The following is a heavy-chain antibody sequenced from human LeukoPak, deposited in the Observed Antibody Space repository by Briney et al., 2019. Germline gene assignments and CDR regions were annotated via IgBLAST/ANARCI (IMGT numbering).Heavy chain of an antibody. CDR1: GFTVSNYG. CDR2: ITGIVNST. V-gene: IGHV3-23*01. J-gene: IGHJ4*02. Sequence: GWTLGLSRAASGFTVSNYGMSWVRQAPGKGLEWLPPITGIVNSTSYADSVKGRFTISRDHSKNTLYLQMNSRRAEDTAVYYCAKGRGYCSGGSCYSDYWGQGTLVTVSS. D-gene: IGHD2-15*01. CDR3: AKGRGYCSGGSCYSDY.